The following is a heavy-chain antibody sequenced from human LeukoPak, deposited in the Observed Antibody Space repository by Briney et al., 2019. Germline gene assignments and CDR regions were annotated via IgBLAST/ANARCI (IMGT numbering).Heavy chain of an antibody. CDR2: ISAYNGNT. CDR1: GYTFTSYG. CDR3: ARDLIRYFDWLLSDAFDI. J-gene: IGHJ3*02. D-gene: IGHD3-9*01. Sequence: ASVKVSCKASGYTFTSYGISWVRQAPGQGLEWMGWISAYNGNTNYAQKLQGRVTMTTDTSTSTAYMELRSLRSDDTAVYHCARDLIRYFDWLLSDAFDIWGQGTMVTVSS. V-gene: IGHV1-18*01.